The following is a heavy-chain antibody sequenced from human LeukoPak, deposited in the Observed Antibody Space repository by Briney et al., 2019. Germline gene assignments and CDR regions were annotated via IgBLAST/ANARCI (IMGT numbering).Heavy chain of an antibody. Sequence: PSQTLSLTCAVSGGSIVSGGFSWSWIRLPPGKGLECIGYIYHSGITYYNPSLKRRVTISIDRSKNQFSLTLGSVTAADTAVYYCARGSGFYYGSGSPPTAVDVWGQGTTVTVSS. V-gene: IGHV4-30-2*01. CDR3: ARGSGFYYGSGSPPTAVDV. D-gene: IGHD3-10*01. J-gene: IGHJ6*02. CDR2: IYHSGIT. CDR1: GGSIVSGGFS.